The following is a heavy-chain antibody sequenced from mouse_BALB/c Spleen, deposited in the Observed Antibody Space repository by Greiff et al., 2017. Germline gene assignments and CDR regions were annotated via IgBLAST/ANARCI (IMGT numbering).Heavy chain of an antibody. D-gene: IGHD2-1*01. J-gene: IGHJ4*01. V-gene: IGHV14-1*02. Sequence: VQLQQSGAELVRPGALVKLSCKASGFNIKDYYMHWVKQRPEQGLEWIGWIDPENGNTIYDPKFQGKASITAATSSNTAYLQLSSLTSEDTAVYYWAREGDGNYYAMDYWGQGTSVTVSS. CDR3: AREGDGNYYAMDY. CDR2: IDPENGNT. CDR1: GFNIKDYY.